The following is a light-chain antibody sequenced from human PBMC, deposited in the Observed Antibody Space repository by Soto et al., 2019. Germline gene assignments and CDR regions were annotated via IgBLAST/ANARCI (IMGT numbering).Light chain of an antibody. CDR1: SSDVGGYKF. J-gene: IGLJ1*01. CDR3: SSYTSSSTNYV. Sequence: QSALTQPASVSASPGQSITISCTGTSSDVGGYKFVSWYQHHPGKAPKLMIYEVNNRPSGVSNRFSGSKSGNTASLTISGLQAEDEADYYCSSYTSSSTNYVFGTGTKVTVL. CDR2: EVN. V-gene: IGLV2-14*01.